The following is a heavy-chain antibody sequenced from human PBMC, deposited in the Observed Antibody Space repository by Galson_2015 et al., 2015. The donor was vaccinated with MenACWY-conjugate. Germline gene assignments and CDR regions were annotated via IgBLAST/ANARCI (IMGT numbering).Heavy chain of an antibody. J-gene: IGHJ5*02. CDR3: AREANFDWTPPFDP. Sequence: SVKVSCKASGGTFSSYAISWVRQAPGQGLEWIGGIIPIFGTANYAQKFQGRVTITADESTSTAYMELSGLRSEDTAVYYCAREANFDWTPPFDPWGQGTLVTVSS. V-gene: IGHV1-69*13. D-gene: IGHD3-9*01. CDR1: GGTFSSYA. CDR2: IIPIFGTA.